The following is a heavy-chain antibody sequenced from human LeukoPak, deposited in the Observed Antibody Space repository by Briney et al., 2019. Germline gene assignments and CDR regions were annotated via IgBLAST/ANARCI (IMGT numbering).Heavy chain of an antibody. Sequence: GGSLRLSCAASGFTFDDYSMRWVRQAPGKGLEWVSGISWNSGSISYADSVKGRFTISRDNAKNSLYLQMNSLRAEHTALYYCAKDRGFIAAGGGDYWGQKTVVRVPS. CDR1: GFTFDDYS. D-gene: IGHD6-13*01. CDR3: AKDRGFIAAGGGDY. J-gene: IGHJ4*02. V-gene: IGHV3-9*01. CDR2: ISWNSGSI.